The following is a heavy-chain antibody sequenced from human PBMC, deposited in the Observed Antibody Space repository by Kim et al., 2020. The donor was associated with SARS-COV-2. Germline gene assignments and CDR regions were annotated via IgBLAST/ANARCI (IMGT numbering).Heavy chain of an antibody. D-gene: IGHD3-22*01. J-gene: IGHJ6*02. CDR2: ISSSGSTI. Sequence: GGSLILSCAASGFTFSSYEMNWVRQAPGKGLEWVSYISSSGSTIYYADSVKGRFTISRDNAKNSLYLQMNSLRAEDTAVYYCARGGRITMILVVISAYYGLDVWGQGTTVTVSS. V-gene: IGHV3-48*03. CDR1: GFTFSSYE. CDR3: ARGGRITMILVVISAYYGLDV.